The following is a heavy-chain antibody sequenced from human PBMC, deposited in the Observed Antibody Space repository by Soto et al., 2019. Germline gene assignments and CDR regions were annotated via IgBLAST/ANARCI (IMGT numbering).Heavy chain of an antibody. J-gene: IGHJ6*02. V-gene: IGHV3-23*01. CDR3: AKDRSENFWVYYYAMDV. D-gene: IGHD6-19*01. CDR1: GFNFGAYA. Sequence: ARLLESGGGLIQPGGSLRLSCEASGFNFGAYAMSWVRQAPGKGLEWVSGISGSSSGTYYTDSVKGQFTISRDNSKNTVYLQLNSLRGEDTAVYYCAKDRSENFWVYYYAMDVWGQGTAVTVSS. CDR2: ISGSSSGT.